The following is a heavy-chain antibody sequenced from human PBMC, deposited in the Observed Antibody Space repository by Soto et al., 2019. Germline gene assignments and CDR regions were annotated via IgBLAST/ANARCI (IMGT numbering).Heavy chain of an antibody. CDR1: GGTFSSYA. Sequence: ASVKVSCKASGGTFSSYAISWVRQAPGQGLEWMGGIIPIFGTANYAQKFQGRVTITADESTSTAYMELSSLRSEDTAGYYCARGGPITMVRGVIGPCLYWGQGTLVTVSS. J-gene: IGHJ4*02. CDR2: IIPIFGTA. D-gene: IGHD3-10*01. V-gene: IGHV1-69*13. CDR3: ARGGPITMVRGVIGPCLY.